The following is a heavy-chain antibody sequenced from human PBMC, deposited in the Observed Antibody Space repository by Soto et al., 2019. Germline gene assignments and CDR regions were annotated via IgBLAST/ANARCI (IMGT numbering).Heavy chain of an antibody. Sequence: QVHLVQSGAAVKKPGASVKVSCKGSGYAFTTYGITWVRQAPGQGLEWMGWISAHNGNTNYAQQLQGRVTVTRDTATSTAYMELSSLRSDDTAVYYCARGRYGDYWGQGALFTVSS. CDR2: ISAHNGNT. CDR3: ARGRYGDY. J-gene: IGHJ4*02. CDR1: GYAFTTYG. V-gene: IGHV1-18*01. D-gene: IGHD1-1*01.